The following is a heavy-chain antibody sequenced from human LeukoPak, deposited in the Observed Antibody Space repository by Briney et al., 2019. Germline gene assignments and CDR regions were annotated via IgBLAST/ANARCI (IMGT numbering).Heavy chain of an antibody. D-gene: IGHD2-2*02. J-gene: IGHJ4*02. CDR1: GFTFSSYW. CDR3: AAQYCSSTSCYSGYFDY. V-gene: IGHV3-7*01. CDR2: IKQDGSEK. Sequence: GGSLRLSCAASGFTFSSYWMSWVRQAPGKGLEWVANIKQDGSEKYYVDSVKGRFTISRDNAKNSLYLQMNSLRAEDTAVYYCAAQYCSSTSCYSGYFDYWGQGTLVTVSS.